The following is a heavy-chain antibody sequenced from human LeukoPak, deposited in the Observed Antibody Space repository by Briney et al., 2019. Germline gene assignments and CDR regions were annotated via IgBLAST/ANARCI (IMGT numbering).Heavy chain of an antibody. CDR3: AREVWGIVGATTYFDY. CDR2: ISSSSSYT. J-gene: IGHJ4*02. CDR1: GFTFSDYY. Sequence: GGSLRLSRAASGFTFSDYYMSWIRQAPGKGLEWVSYISSSSSYTNYADSVKGRFTISRDNAKNSLYLQMNSLRAEDTAVYYCAREVWGIVGATTYFDYWGQGTLVTVSS. V-gene: IGHV3-11*06. D-gene: IGHD1-26*01.